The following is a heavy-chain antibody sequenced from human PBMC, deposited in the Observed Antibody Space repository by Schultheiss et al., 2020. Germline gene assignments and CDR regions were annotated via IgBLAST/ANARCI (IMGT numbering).Heavy chain of an antibody. CDR3: ARGRGKMTTVTPLGY. J-gene: IGHJ4*02. V-gene: IGHV3-66*01. Sequence: GGSLRLSCAASGFTVSSNYMSWVRQAPGKGLEWVSVIYSGGSTYYADSVKGRFTISRDNSKNTLYLQMNSLRAEDTAVYYCARGRGKMTTVTPLGYWGQGTLVTVSS. D-gene: IGHD4-17*01. CDR2: IYSGGST. CDR1: GFTVSSNY.